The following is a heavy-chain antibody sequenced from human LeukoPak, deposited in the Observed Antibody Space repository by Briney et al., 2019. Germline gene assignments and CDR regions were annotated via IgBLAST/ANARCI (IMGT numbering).Heavy chain of an antibody. D-gene: IGHD3-10*01. CDR2: IYHSGRT. Sequence: SETLSLTCAVSGYSISSGYYWGWIRQPPGKGLEWIGSIYHSGRTYYNPSLKSRVTISVDTSKNQFSLKLSSVTAADTAVYYCARAGYYGSGSYYDFDYWGQGTLVTVSS. V-gene: IGHV4-38-2*01. CDR1: GYSISSGYY. CDR3: ARAGYYGSGSYYDFDY. J-gene: IGHJ4*02.